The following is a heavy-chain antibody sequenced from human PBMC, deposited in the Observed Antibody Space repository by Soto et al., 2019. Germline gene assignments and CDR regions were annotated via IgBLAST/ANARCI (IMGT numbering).Heavy chain of an antibody. V-gene: IGHV3-23*01. CDR3: AKVNGYYYYYAMDV. J-gene: IGHJ6*02. Sequence: GGSLRLSCAASGFTFSSYAMSWVRQAPGKGLEWVSAISGSGGDTYYADSVKGRFTISRDNSKNTLYLQINSLRAEDTAVYYCAKVNGYYYYYAMDVWGQGTTVTVSS. CDR2: ISGSGGDT. D-gene: IGHD2-8*01. CDR1: GFTFSSYA.